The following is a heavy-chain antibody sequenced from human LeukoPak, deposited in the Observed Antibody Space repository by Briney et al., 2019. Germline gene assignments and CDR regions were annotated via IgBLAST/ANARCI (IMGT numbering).Heavy chain of an antibody. CDR3: ARDRQWLVTQDY. D-gene: IGHD6-19*01. V-gene: IGHV3-21*01. J-gene: IGHJ4*02. CDR2: ISSSSSYI. Sequence: GGSLRLSCAASGFTFSSYSMNWVRQAPGKGLEWVSSISSSSSYIYYADSVKGRFTISRDNAKNSLYLQMNSLRAEDTAVYYCARDRQWLVTQDYWGQGTLVTVSS. CDR1: GFTFSSYS.